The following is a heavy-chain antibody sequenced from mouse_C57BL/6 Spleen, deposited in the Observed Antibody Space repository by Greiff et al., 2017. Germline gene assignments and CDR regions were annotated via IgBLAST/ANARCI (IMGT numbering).Heavy chain of an antibody. D-gene: IGHD2-10*02. CDR2: IYPGGGYT. J-gene: IGHJ4*01. CDR3: TRREYGNYEDYARDN. V-gene: IGHV1-63*01. CDR1: GYTFPNYW. Sequence: QVQLQQSGAELVRPGTSVKMSCKASGYTFPNYWIGWAKQRPGHGLEWIGDIYPGGGYTNYNEKFKGKATLTADKSSSTAYMQFSSLTSEDAAIYYCTRREYGNYEDYARDNWSQGTSGTVSS.